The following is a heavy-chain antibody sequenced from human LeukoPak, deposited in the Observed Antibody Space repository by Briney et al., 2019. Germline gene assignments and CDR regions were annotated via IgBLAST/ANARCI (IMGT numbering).Heavy chain of an antibody. CDR1: GFTFSNAW. J-gene: IGHJ4*02. CDR3: AKSVQLELQPPYYFDY. D-gene: IGHD1-1*01. Sequence: GGSLRLSCAASGFTFSNAWMSWVRQAPGKGLEWVGRIKSKTDGGTTDYAAPVKGRFTISRDDSKNTLYLQMNSLRAEDTAVYYCAKSVQLELQPPYYFDYWGQGTLVTVSS. V-gene: IGHV3-15*01. CDR2: IKSKTDGGTT.